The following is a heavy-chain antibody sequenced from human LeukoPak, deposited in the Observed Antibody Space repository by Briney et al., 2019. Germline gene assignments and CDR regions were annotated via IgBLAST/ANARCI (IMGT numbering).Heavy chain of an antibody. CDR1: GGSISTTTNS. Sequence: SETLSLTCNVSGGSISTTTNSWGWAWIRQRPTKGLEWIGSIYYGGSPYYTSSLKSRVTISVDTSKYQFSLKLASLTAADTAVYYCARRPIVGSTGFYFDPWGPGTLVTVSS. J-gene: IGHJ5*02. D-gene: IGHD1-26*01. CDR3: ARRPIVGSTGFYFDP. CDR2: IYYGGSP. V-gene: IGHV4-39*01.